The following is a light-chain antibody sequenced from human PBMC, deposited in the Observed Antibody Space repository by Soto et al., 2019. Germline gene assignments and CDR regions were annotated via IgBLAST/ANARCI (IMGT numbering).Light chain of an antibody. Sequence: SALTQPASVSGSPGQSITISCTGTSSDIGGYNYVSWYQQHPGKAPKLMIYDVNNRPSGVSNRFSGSKSGNTASLTISGLQAEDEADYYCSSYTSSSTRVFGTGTRSPS. J-gene: IGLJ1*01. CDR1: SSDIGGYNY. CDR3: SSYTSSSTRV. CDR2: DVN. V-gene: IGLV2-14*01.